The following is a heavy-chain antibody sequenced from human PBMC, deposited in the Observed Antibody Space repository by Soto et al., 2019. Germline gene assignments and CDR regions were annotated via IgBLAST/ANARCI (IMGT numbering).Heavy chain of an antibody. CDR1: GDTFSDYY. CDR3: ARESGGATATLDYYYFYMDV. J-gene: IGHJ6*03. V-gene: IGHV1-2*04. D-gene: IGHD5-12*01. CDR2: INPTSGAT. Sequence: QVQLVQSGAEVRKPGASVTVSCRTSGDTFSDYYIHWVRQAPGQGLEWMGWINPTSGATNYAQKCRGWVTMTRDTSSRTVYMQLSRLRSDDTAVYYCARESGGATATLDYYYFYMDVWGTGTTVTVSS.